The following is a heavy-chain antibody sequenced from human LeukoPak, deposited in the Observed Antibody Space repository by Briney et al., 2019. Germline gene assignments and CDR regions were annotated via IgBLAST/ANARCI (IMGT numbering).Heavy chain of an antibody. CDR3: AKEPGYSSPFDY. V-gene: IGHV3-23*01. D-gene: IGHD6-19*01. Sequence: PGGSLRPSCAASGFTFSSYTMSWVRQGPGKGLEWVSAISGSGGSTYYADSVKGRFTISRDNFKNTLYLQMNSLRAEDTAVYYCAKEPGYSSPFDYWGQGTLVTVSS. J-gene: IGHJ4*02. CDR2: ISGSGGST. CDR1: GFTFSSYT.